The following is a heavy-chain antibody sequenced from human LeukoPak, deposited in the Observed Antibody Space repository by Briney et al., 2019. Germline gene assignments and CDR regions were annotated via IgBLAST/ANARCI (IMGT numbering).Heavy chain of an antibody. CDR2: IYYSGST. CDR3: ARGDILTGPEDYFDY. CDR1: GDSISSFY. Sequence: SETLSLTCIVSGDSISSFYWSWLRQPPGEGLEWIGYIYYSGSTNYNPSLKSRVTVSVDTSKNQFSLKLSSVTAADTAVYYCARGDILTGPEDYFDYWGQGTLVTVSS. J-gene: IGHJ4*02. V-gene: IGHV4-59*01. D-gene: IGHD3-9*01.